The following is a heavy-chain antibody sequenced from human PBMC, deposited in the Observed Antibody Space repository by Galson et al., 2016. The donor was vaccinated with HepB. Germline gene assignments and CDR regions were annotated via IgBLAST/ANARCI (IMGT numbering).Heavy chain of an antibody. CDR3: AKDPIDSPFGVDPRAFDS. Sequence: SLRLSCAASGFAFRNYAMSWVRQAPGKGLEWVSSLSGSSRTYYADSVKGRFSISRDNFKDTVYLQMNNLRVQDTAMYYCAKDPIDSPFGVDPRAFDSWGQGTLVAVSS. CDR1: GFAFRNYA. J-gene: IGHJ4*02. D-gene: IGHD3-3*01. CDR2: LSGSSRT. V-gene: IGHV3-23*01.